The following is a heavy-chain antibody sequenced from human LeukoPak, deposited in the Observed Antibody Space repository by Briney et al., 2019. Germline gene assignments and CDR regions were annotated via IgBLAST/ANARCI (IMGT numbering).Heavy chain of an antibody. Sequence: SETLSLTCTVSGGSISTYYWSWIRQPPGKGLEWIGYVYYSGSTDYNPSLKSRLTISVDTSKNQFSLKLSSVTAADTAVYYCARVRVVPAAFLSGAFDIWGQGTMVTVSS. D-gene: IGHD2-2*01. J-gene: IGHJ3*02. V-gene: IGHV4-59*08. CDR2: VYYSGST. CDR1: GGSISTYY. CDR3: ARVRVVPAAFLSGAFDI.